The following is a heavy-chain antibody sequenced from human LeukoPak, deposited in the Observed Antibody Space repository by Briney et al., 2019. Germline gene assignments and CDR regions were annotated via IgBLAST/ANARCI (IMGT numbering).Heavy chain of an antibody. CDR1: GFTFSSYE. CDR2: ISSSGSTI. CDR3: IHGGGTIRIEAFDV. J-gene: IGHJ3*01. D-gene: IGHD3-3*01. V-gene: IGHV3-48*03. Sequence: PGGSLRLSCAASGFTFSSYEMNWVRQAPGKGLEWVSYISSSGSTIYYADSVKGRFTISRDNAKNSLYLQMNSLRDEDTALYCAIHGGGTIRIEAFDVWGQGTMVTISS.